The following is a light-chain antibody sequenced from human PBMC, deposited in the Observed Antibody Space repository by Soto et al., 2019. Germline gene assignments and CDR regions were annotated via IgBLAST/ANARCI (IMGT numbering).Light chain of an antibody. Sequence: EIAMTQSPATLSVSPGERATLSCRASQRLSHDLAWYQQKAGQAPRLLIYGASSRATGVPARFSVRGSASDFTLPISSLESEDSGVYYCQQYNMRPYTFGQETKVDIK. CDR3: QQYNMRPYT. CDR1: QRLSHD. V-gene: IGKV3-15*01. J-gene: IGKJ2*01. CDR2: GAS.